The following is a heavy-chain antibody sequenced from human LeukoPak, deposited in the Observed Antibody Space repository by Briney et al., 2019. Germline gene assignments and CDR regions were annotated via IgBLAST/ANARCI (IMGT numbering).Heavy chain of an antibody. CDR3: ARLLVTAIPPIAFDI. CDR2: IYYSGST. Sequence: KPSETLSLTCPVSGGSISSSSYYWGWIRQPPGKGLEWIGSIYYSGSTYYTPSLRSRVTISVDTSKNQFSLNLSSVTAADTAVYYCARLLVTAIPPIAFDIWGQGTMVTVSS. J-gene: IGHJ3*02. D-gene: IGHD2-21*02. V-gene: IGHV4-39*01. CDR1: GGSISSSSYY.